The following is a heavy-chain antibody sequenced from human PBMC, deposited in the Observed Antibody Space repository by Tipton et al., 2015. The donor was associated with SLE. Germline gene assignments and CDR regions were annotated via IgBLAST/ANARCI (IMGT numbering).Heavy chain of an antibody. CDR3: ARGKWCDF. D-gene: IGHD2-15*01. CDR2: VYYSGST. V-gene: IGHV4-39*01. J-gene: IGHJ4*02. Sequence: TLSLTCTVSGGSISTSNYYWGWNRQPPGKGLEWIGTVYYSGSTYYNPSLMSRVTISVDTSKNQFSLKVYSVTAADTAVYYCARGKWCDFWGQGTLVTVSS. CDR1: GGSISTSNYY.